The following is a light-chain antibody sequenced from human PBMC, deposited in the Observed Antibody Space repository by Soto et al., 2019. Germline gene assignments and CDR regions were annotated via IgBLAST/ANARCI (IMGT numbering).Light chain of an antibody. CDR3: QQYNNWPPWT. Sequence: EIVMTQSPATLSVSPGERATLSCRASQSVRSNLAWYQQKPGQAPRLLIYGASTRATGIPARFSGSGSGTKFTLTISSLQSEDYSVYYCQQYNNWPPWTFGQGTKVEIK. V-gene: IGKV3-15*01. CDR2: GAS. CDR1: QSVRSN. J-gene: IGKJ1*01.